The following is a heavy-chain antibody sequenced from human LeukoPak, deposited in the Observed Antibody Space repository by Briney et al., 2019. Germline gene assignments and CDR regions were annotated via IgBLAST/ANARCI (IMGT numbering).Heavy chain of an antibody. CDR1: EYTFTGYY. V-gene: IGHV1-46*01. CDR2: INPSGDST. D-gene: IGHD1-26*01. CDR3: ARSGSYSPFDY. J-gene: IGHJ4*02. Sequence: ASVNVSYTASEYTFTGYYMHWVRQAPGHGLEWMAQINPSGDSTHYAQRFQGRVTMTRDTSTNTVYMEVSSLRSEDTAVYFCARSGSYSPFDYWGQGTLVTVSS.